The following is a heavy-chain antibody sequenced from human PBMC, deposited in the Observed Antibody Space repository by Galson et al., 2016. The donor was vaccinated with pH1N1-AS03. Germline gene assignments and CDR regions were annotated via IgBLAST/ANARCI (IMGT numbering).Heavy chain of an antibody. CDR1: GFTFDAYA. Sequence: SLRLSCAGSGFTFDAYAMHWVRQGPGKGLEWVSGIDRNSGTIGYTDSVKGRFTISRDNAKNSLYLEMNSLRAEDTAVYYCARDGRRVRESDRRDYYYYYYMDVWGKGTTVTVSS. V-gene: IGHV3-9*01. D-gene: IGHD3-16*01. CDR2: IDRNSGTI. J-gene: IGHJ6*03. CDR3: ARDGRRVRESDRRDYYYYYYMDV.